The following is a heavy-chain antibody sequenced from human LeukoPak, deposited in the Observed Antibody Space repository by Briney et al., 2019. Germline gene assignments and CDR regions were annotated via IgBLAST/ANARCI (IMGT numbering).Heavy chain of an antibody. D-gene: IGHD5-24*01. V-gene: IGHV3-21*01. Sequence: GGSLRLSCAASGFTFSSYSMNWVRQAPGKGLEWVSSISSSSSYIYYANSVKGRFTISRDNAKNSLYLQMNSLRAEDTAVYYCARGMADYFDYWGQGTLVTVSS. CDR2: ISSSSSYI. CDR1: GFTFSSYS. J-gene: IGHJ4*02. CDR3: ARGMADYFDY.